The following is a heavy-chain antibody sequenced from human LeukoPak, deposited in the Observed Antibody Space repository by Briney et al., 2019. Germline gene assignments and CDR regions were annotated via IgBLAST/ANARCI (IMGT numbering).Heavy chain of an antibody. J-gene: IGHJ4*02. V-gene: IGHV3-30*02. D-gene: IGHD3-10*01. CDR2: IRYDGSNK. CDR1: GFTFSSYG. Sequence: GGSLRLSCAASGFTFSSYGMHWVRQAPGKGLEWVAFIRYDGSNKYYADSVKGRFTISRDNSKNTLYLQMNSLRAEDTAVYYCARAMVRGVPLGYFDYWGQGTLVTVSS. CDR3: ARAMVRGVPLGYFDY.